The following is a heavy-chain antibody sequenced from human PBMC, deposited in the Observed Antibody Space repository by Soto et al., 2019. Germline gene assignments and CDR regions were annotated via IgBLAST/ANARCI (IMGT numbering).Heavy chain of an antibody. Sequence: SETLSLTCTVSGGSISSGDYYWSWIRQPPGKGLEWIGYIYYSGSTIYNPSLKSRVTISVDTSKNQFSLKLSSVTAADTAVYYCARDFGSIGWWGNYYDSSHGAFDIWGQGTMVTVS. V-gene: IGHV4-61*08. J-gene: IGHJ3*02. CDR2: IYYSGST. CDR3: ARDFGSIGWWGNYYDSSHGAFDI. D-gene: IGHD3-22*01. CDR1: GGSISSGDYY.